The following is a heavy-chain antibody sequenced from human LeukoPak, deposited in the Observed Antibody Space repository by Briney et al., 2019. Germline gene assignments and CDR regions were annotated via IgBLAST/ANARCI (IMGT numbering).Heavy chain of an antibody. CDR1: GGSISSYY. Sequence: SETLSLTCTVSGGSISSYYWSWIRQPPGKGLEWIGYIYYSGSTNYNPSLESRVTISVDTSKNQFSLKLSSVTAADTAVYYCARRIKRLLWFGELSPWGQGTLVTVSS. D-gene: IGHD3-10*01. CDR2: IYYSGST. V-gene: IGHV4-59*08. CDR3: ARRIKRLLWFGELSP. J-gene: IGHJ5*02.